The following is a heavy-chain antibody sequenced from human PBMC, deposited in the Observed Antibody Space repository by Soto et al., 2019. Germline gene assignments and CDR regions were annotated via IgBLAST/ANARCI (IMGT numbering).Heavy chain of an antibody. J-gene: IGHJ4*02. V-gene: IGHV3-48*03. CDR1: GFTFSSYE. D-gene: IGHD3-10*01. Sequence: GGSLRLSCAASGFTFSSYEMNWVRQAPGKGLEWVSYISSSGSTIYYADSVKGRFTISRDSAKNSLYLQMNSLRAEDTAVYYCARDARGHFNYWGRETLVTASS. CDR2: ISSSGSTI. CDR3: ARDARGHFNY.